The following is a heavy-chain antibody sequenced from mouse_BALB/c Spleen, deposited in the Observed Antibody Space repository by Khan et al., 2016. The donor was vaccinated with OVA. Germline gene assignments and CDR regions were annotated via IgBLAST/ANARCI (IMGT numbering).Heavy chain of an antibody. V-gene: IGHV3-2*02. D-gene: IGHD4-1*01. CDR1: GYSITSDYA. CDR2: ISYSGST. Sequence: EVQLQESGPGLVKPFQSLSLTCTVTGYSITSDYAWNWIRQFPGNKLEWMGCISYSGSTSYNPSLTSRISITRDTSKNQCFLQLNSVTTEDTATYYCASELGRYYAMDYWGQGTSVTVSS. J-gene: IGHJ4*01. CDR3: ASELGRYYAMDY.